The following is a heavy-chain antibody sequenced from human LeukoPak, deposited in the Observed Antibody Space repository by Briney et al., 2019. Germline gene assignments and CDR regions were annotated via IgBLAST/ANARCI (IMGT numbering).Heavy chain of an antibody. CDR3: ARLSSPYYYDSSEIDY. D-gene: IGHD3-22*01. CDR2: IYPGDSDT. CDR1: GSSFTSYW. Sequence: GASLQISCQGSGSSFTSYWIGWVRQLPGKGLEWMGIIYPGDSDTRYSPSFQGQVTISADKSISTAYLQWSSLKASDTAMYYCARLSSPYYYDSSEIDYWGQGTLVTVSS. J-gene: IGHJ4*02. V-gene: IGHV5-51*01.